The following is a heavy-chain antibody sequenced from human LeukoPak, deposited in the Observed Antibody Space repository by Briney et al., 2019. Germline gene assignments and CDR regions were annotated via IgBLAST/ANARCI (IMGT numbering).Heavy chain of an antibody. Sequence: SETLSLTCTVSGGSISSYYWSWMRQPPGKGLEWIGYIYYSGSTNYNPSLKSRVTISVDTSKNQFSLKLSSVTAADTAVYYCARVSSSWSYGMDVWGKGTTVTVSS. D-gene: IGHD6-13*01. V-gene: IGHV4-59*01. CDR1: GGSISSYY. CDR2: IYYSGST. CDR3: ARVSSSWSYGMDV. J-gene: IGHJ6*04.